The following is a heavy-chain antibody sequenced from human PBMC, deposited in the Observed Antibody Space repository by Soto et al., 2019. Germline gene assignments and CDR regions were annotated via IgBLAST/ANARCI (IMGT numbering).Heavy chain of an antibody. D-gene: IGHD3-10*01. CDR3: AFNSGSGSYNFDY. CDR2: ISGGGETT. J-gene: IGHJ4*02. Sequence: EVQLLESGGGLVQPGGSLRLSCAASGFTFSSYAVWWVRQAPGKGLESVSAISGGGETTYYPDSVKGRFTISRDNSKNTLYLQMNSLRAEDTAVYYCAFNSGSGSYNFDYWGQGTLVTVSS. V-gene: IGHV3-23*01. CDR1: GFTFSSYA.